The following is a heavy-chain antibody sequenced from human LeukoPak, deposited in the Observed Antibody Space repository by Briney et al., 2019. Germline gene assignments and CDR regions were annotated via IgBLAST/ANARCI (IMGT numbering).Heavy chain of an antibody. J-gene: IGHJ4*02. CDR2: ISGSGGST. CDR1: GFTFSSYT. V-gene: IGHV3-23*01. D-gene: IGHD1-26*01. CDR3: AKDRSGGSYYDY. Sequence: AGGSLRLSCAASGFTFSSYTMSWVRQAPGKGLEWVSAISGSGGSTYYADSVKGRFTISRDNSKNTLYLQMNSLRAEDTAVYYCAKDRSGGSYYDYWGQGTLVTVSS.